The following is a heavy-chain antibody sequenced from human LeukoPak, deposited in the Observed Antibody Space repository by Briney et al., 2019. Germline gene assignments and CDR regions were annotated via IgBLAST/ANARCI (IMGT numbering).Heavy chain of an antibody. V-gene: IGHV1-2*02. CDR2: IDPNSGGT. CDR3: ARAGYCSGGSCYALDY. Sequence: GASVKVSCKASGYTLTGYYMHWVRQAPGQGLEWMGWIDPNSGGTKYAQKFQGRVTLTRDTSIRTAYMELSRLRSDDTAVYYCARAGYCSGGSCYALDYWGQGTLVSVSS. CDR1: GYTLTGYY. J-gene: IGHJ4*02. D-gene: IGHD2-15*01.